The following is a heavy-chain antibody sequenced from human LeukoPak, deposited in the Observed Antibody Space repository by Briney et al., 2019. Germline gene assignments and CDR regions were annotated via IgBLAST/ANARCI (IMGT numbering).Heavy chain of an antibody. CDR2: IIPMFGTA. CDR1: GGTFSNYA. V-gene: IGHV1-69*05. CDR3: LRRQALRGRHRAFDP. J-gene: IGHJ5*02. Sequence: AASVKVSCKASGGTFSNYAISWVRQAPGQGLEWLGGIIPMFGTAKYAQKFQGRVTITTDESTTTAYMELISLRSEDTAVYYCLRRQALRGRHRAFDPWGQGTLVTVTS. D-gene: IGHD6-25*01.